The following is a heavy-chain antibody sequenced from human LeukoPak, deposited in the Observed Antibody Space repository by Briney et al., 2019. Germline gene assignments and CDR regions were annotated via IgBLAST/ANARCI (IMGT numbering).Heavy chain of an antibody. CDR1: GFTVSSSY. V-gene: IGHV3-48*01. CDR3: ARDPPHGMDV. CDR2: ISSTSSTI. J-gene: IGHJ6*02. Sequence: PGGSLRLSCAASGFTVSSSYMNWVRQAPGKGLEWVSYISSTSSTIYYADSMKGRFTISRDNAKNSLYLQMNSLRAEDTAVYYCARDPPHGMDVWGQGTTVTVSS.